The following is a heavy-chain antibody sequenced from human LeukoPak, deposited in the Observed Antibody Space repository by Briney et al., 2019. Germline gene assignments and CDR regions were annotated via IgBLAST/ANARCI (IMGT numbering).Heavy chain of an antibody. Sequence: KPSENLSLTCAVYGGSFSGYYWSWIRQPPGKGLEWIGEINHSGSTNYNPSLKSRVTISVDTSKNQFSLKLSSVTAADTAVYYCARSYKGYCSSTSCYTSLPFDYWGQGTLVTVSS. CDR3: ARSYKGYCSSTSCYTSLPFDY. CDR1: GGSFSGYY. CDR2: INHSGST. J-gene: IGHJ4*02. V-gene: IGHV4-34*01. D-gene: IGHD2-2*02.